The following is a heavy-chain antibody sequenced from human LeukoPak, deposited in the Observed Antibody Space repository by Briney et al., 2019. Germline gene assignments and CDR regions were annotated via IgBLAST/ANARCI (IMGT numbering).Heavy chain of an antibody. CDR3: ASRKLGNDY. CDR1: GGSVSDYY. Sequence: SETLFLTCTISGGSVSDYYWSWIRQSPGKGLEWIGYIYHTGSTSYSPSLKSRVTISADTSQNQFSLKLSSVTAADTAVYYCASRKLGNDYWGQGTLVTVSS. CDR2: IYHTGST. J-gene: IGHJ4*02. V-gene: IGHV4-59*02. D-gene: IGHD7-27*01.